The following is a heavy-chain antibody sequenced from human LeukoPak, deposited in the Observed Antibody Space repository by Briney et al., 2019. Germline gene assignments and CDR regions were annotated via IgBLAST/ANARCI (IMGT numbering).Heavy chain of an antibody. CDR2: ISSSSSYI. Sequence: GGSLRLSCAASGFTFSSYSMSWVRQAPGKGLEWVSSISSSSSYIYYADSVKGRFTISRDNAKNSLYLQMNSLRAEDTAVYYCARDFDADAFDIWGQGTMVTVSS. V-gene: IGHV3-21*01. J-gene: IGHJ3*02. CDR3: ARDFDADAFDI. CDR1: GFTFSSYS.